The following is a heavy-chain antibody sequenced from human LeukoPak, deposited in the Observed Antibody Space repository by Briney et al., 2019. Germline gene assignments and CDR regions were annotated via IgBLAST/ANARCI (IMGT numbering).Heavy chain of an antibody. CDR2: ISYDGSNK. D-gene: IGHD3-10*01. Sequence: GGSLRLSCAASGFTFSSYAMHWVRQAPGKGLEWVAVISYDGSNKYYADSVKGRFTISRDNSKNTLYLQMNSQRAEDTAVYYCARGGSIWFGDLKDRFDYWGQGTLVTVSS. CDR1: GFTFSSYA. V-gene: IGHV3-30*04. J-gene: IGHJ4*02. CDR3: ARGGSIWFGDLKDRFDY.